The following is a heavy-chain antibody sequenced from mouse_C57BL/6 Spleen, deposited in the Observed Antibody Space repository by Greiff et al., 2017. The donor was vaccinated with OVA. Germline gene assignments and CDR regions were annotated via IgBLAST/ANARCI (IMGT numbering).Heavy chain of an antibody. Sequence: EVKLMESGPGLVKPSQSLSLTCSVPGYSITSGYYWNWIRQFPGNKLEWMGYISYDGSNNYNPSLKNRISITRDTSKNQFFLKLNSVTTEATATYYCARELLTTRAMDYWGQGTSVTVSS. CDR3: ARELLTTRAMDY. D-gene: IGHD1-1*01. J-gene: IGHJ4*01. CDR2: ISYDGSN. V-gene: IGHV3-6*01. CDR1: GYSITSGYY.